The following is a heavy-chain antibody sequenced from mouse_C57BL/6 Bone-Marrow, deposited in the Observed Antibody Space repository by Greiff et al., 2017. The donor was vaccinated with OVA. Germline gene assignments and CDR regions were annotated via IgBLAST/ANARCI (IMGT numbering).Heavy chain of an antibody. Sequence: QVQLQQSGAELVRPGSSVKLSCKASGYTFTSYWMDWVKQRPGQGLEWIGNIYPSDSETHYNQKFKDKATLTVDKSSSTAYMQLSSLTSEDSAVYYCARARRPLGDYYYAMDYWGQGTSVTVSS. CDR2: IYPSDSET. CDR3: ARARRPLGDYYYAMDY. CDR1: GYTFTSYW. D-gene: IGHD6-1*01. J-gene: IGHJ4*01. V-gene: IGHV1-61*01.